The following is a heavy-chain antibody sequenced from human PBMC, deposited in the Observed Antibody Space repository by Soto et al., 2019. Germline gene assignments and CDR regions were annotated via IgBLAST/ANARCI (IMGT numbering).Heavy chain of an antibody. CDR1: GFRFSIYS. Sequence: EVQLVESGGGLVQPGGSLRLSCAASGFRFSIYSMNWVRQAPGKGLEWSAYITSDIKTIKYADSVKGRFTISRDNDKILVYLQMNSLRDEDTAVYYCARSVEGHFDYWGQGTVVTVST. D-gene: IGHD6-19*01. J-gene: IGHJ4*02. CDR2: ITSDIKTI. CDR3: ARSVEGHFDY. V-gene: IGHV3-48*02.